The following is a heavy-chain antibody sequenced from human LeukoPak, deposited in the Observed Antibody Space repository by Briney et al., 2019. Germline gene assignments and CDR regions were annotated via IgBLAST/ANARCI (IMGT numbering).Heavy chain of an antibody. J-gene: IGHJ4*02. D-gene: IGHD2-2*01. CDR3: AKDRDRKHKKDIVVVPAPPDY. V-gene: IGHV3-30*02. CDR2: IRYDGSNK. CDR1: GFTFSSYG. Sequence: PGRSLRLSCAASGFTFSSYGMHWVRQAPGKGLEWVAFIRYDGSNKYYADSVKGRFTISRDNSKNTLYLQMNSLRAEDTAVYYCAKDRDRKHKKDIVVVPAPPDYWGQGTLVTVSS.